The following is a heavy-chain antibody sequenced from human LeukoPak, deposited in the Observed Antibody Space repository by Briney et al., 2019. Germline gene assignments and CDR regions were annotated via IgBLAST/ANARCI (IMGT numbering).Heavy chain of an antibody. D-gene: IGHD2-2*01. CDR2: IRYDGSNK. J-gene: IGHJ1*01. V-gene: IGHV3-30*02. Sequence: PGGSLRLSCAASGFTFSSYGMHWVRQAPAKGLEWVAFIRYDGSNKYYADSVKGRFTISRDNSKNTLYLQMNSLRAEDTAVYYCARDYLGYCSSTSCSRHFQHWGQGTLVTVSS. CDR3: ARDYLGYCSSTSCSRHFQH. CDR1: GFTFSSYG.